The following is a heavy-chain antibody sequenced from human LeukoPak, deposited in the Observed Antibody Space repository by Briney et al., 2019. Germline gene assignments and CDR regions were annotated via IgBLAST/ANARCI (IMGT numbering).Heavy chain of an antibody. CDR2: ISSSGSTI. CDR1: GFTFSSYV. Sequence: GGSLRLSCAASGFTFSSYVMNWVRQAPGKGLEWVSYISSSGSTIYYADSVKGRFTISRDNAENSLYLQMNSLRAEDTAVYYCVSTFSSGWYYFDYWGQGTLVTVSS. V-gene: IGHV3-48*03. J-gene: IGHJ4*02. D-gene: IGHD6-19*01. CDR3: VSTFSSGWYYFDY.